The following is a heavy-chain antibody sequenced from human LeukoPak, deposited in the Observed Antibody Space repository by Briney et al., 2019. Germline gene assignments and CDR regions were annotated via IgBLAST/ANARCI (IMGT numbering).Heavy chain of an antibody. Sequence: PSETLSLTCTVSGYSISSGYYWGWIRQPPGKGLEWLGSIYHSGSTYYNPSLKSRVTIPVDTSKNQFSLKLSSVTAADTAVYYCAREDDSSGYLDYFDYWGQGTLVTVSS. D-gene: IGHD3-22*01. CDR3: AREDDSSGYLDYFDY. CDR1: GYSISSGYY. V-gene: IGHV4-38-2*02. CDR2: IYHSGST. J-gene: IGHJ4*02.